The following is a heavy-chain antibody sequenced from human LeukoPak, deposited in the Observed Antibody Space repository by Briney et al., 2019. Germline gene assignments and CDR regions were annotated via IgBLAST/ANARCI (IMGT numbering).Heavy chain of an antibody. V-gene: IGHV4-59*01. CDR1: GGPISSYY. Sequence: SETLSLTCTVSGGPISSYYWSWIRQPPGKGLEWIGYIYYSGSTNYNPSLKSRVTISVDTSKNQFSLKLTSVTAADTAVYYCARGVPEYYDFWSGYFYYFDYWGQGTLVTVSS. D-gene: IGHD3-3*01. CDR3: ARGVPEYYDFWSGYFYYFDY. J-gene: IGHJ4*02. CDR2: IYYSGST.